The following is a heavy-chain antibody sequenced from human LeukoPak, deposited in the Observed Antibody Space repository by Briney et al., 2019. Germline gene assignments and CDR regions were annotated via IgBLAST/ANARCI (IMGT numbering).Heavy chain of an antibody. D-gene: IGHD4-23*01. Sequence: GGSLRLSCAASGFTFSSYAMSWVRQAPGKGLEWVSAISGSGGSTYYADSVKGRFTISRDNSKNTLYLQMNSLRAEDTALYYCAKDLDYGGNSAYYYGMDVWGQGTTVTVSS. CDR3: AKDLDYGGNSAYYYGMDV. CDR1: GFTFSSYA. J-gene: IGHJ6*02. V-gene: IGHV3-23*01. CDR2: ISGSGGST.